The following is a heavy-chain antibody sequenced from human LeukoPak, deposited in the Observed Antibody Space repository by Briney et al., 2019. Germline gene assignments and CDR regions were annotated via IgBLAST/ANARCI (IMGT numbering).Heavy chain of an antibody. CDR1: GFTFSSYA. V-gene: IGHV3-23*01. CDR3: AKDYGDYFLNFDY. D-gene: IGHD4-17*01. J-gene: IGHJ4*02. CDR2: ITGSGSTT. Sequence: GGSLRLSCAASGFTFSSYAMSWVRRAPGKGLEWVSAITGSGSTTYYADSVKGRFTFSRDNSKNTLYLQMNSLRAEDTAVYYCAKDYGDYFLNFDYWGQGTLVTVSS.